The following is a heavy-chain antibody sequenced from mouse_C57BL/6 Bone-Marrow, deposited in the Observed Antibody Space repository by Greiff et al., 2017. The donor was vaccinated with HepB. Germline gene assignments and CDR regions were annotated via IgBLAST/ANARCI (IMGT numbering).Heavy chain of an antibody. Sequence: EVMLVESGGGLVQPGGSLSLSCAASGFTFTDYYMSWVRQPPGKALEWLGFIRNKANGYTTEYSASVKGRFTISRANSQSILYLQMNALRAEDSATYYCARSPVYYGNSWGQGTLVTVSA. D-gene: IGHD2-1*01. J-gene: IGHJ3*02. CDR2: IRNKANGYTT. CDR3: ARSPVYYGNS. CDR1: GFTFTDYY. V-gene: IGHV7-3*01.